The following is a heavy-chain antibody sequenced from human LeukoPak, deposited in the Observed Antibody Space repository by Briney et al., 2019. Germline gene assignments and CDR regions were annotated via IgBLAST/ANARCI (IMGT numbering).Heavy chain of an antibody. CDR3: ARDRMYSSSWYFDY. J-gene: IGHJ4*02. D-gene: IGHD6-13*01. CDR1: GFTFSSYA. V-gene: IGHV3-64*01. CDR2: ISSNGGST. Sequence: GGSLGLSCAASGFTFSSYAMHWVRQAPGKGLEYVSAISSNGGSTYYANSVKGRFTISRDNSKNTLYLQMGSLRAEDMAVYYCARDRMYSSSWYFDYWGQGTLVTVSS.